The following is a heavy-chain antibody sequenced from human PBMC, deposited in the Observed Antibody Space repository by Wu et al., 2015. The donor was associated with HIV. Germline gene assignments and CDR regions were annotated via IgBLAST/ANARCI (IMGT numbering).Heavy chain of an antibody. D-gene: IGHD1-1*01. CDR3: ARGPITNWNVYIGWFDP. J-gene: IGHJ5*02. CDR2: INPNSGGT. V-gene: IGHV1-2*02. CDR1: GYTFTGYY. Sequence: QVQLVQSGAEVKKPGASVKVSCKASGYTFTGYYMHWVRQAPGQGLEWMGWINPNSGGTNYAQKFQGRVTMTRDTSISTAYMELSRLRSDDTAVYYCARGPITNWNVYIGWFDPWGQGTLVTVSS.